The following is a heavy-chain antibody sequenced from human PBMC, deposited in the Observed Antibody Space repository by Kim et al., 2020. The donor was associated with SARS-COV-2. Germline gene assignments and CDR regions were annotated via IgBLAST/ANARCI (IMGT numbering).Heavy chain of an antibody. D-gene: IGHD5-18*01. V-gene: IGHV3-21*01. CDR3: ARDLSDSYGYDY. Sequence: YYADSERGRYTISRDHAQNSLYLQLNSLGAEDTAVYYCARDLSDSYGYDYWGQGTLVTVSS. J-gene: IGHJ4*02.